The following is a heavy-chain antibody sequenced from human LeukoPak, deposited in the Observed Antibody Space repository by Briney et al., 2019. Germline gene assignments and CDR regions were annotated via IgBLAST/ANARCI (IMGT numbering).Heavy chain of an antibody. Sequence: ASVKVSCKASGGTFSSYAISWVRQAPGQGLEWMGRIIPIFGTANYAQKFQGRATITTDESTSTAYMELSGLRSEDTAVYYCARGTKGGIVGATGAFDIWGQGTMVTVSS. J-gene: IGHJ3*02. D-gene: IGHD1-26*01. CDR3: ARGTKGGIVGATGAFDI. CDR1: GGTFSSYA. CDR2: IIPIFGTA. V-gene: IGHV1-69*05.